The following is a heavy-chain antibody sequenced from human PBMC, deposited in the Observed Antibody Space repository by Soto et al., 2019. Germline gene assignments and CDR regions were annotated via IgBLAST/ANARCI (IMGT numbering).Heavy chain of an antibody. J-gene: IGHJ4*02. D-gene: IGHD3-3*01. CDR2: ISPNNGTT. CDR1: GCTFSSYA. CDR3: ARVNDFWSGYYSAIRFDY. Sequence: GASVKVSCEASGCTFSSYAISWVRQAPGQGLEWMGGISPNNGTTNYAQKLQGRVTITTDASTSTAYMELRSLRSDDTAVYYCARVNDFWSGYYSAIRFDYWGQGTLVTVSS. V-gene: IGHV1-18*01.